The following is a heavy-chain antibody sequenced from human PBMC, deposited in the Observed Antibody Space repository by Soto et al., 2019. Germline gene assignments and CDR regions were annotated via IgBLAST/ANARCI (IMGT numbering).Heavy chain of an antibody. Sequence: PSETLSLTCTVSGGSISSGCEYWSWIRQHQGKGLEWIGYIYYSGSTNYNPSLKSRVTISIDTSKNQFSLKLSSVTVAETAVYYCARYSKRLIDSWGQGTLVTVSS. V-gene: IGHV4-31*03. D-gene: IGHD6-13*01. J-gene: IGHJ4*02. CDR2: IYYSGST. CDR3: ARYSKRLIDS. CDR1: GGSISSGCEY.